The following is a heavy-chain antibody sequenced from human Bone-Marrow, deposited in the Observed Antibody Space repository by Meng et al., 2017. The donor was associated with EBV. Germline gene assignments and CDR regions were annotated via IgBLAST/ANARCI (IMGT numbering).Heavy chain of an antibody. V-gene: IGHV4-61*01. Sequence: QVLLSGLGPRPGKPSETLSLTCVVSCVSVNSGPCPWSWIRTSPGEGLELIGYIYYTGTTIYNPSLNSRVTILLETSKNQFSLRLHSVTTADTAVYYCAKSRSSTPGIVDDWGQGTLVTVSS. J-gene: IGHJ4*02. D-gene: IGHD3-10*01. CDR2: IYYTGTT. CDR3: AKSRSSTPGIVDD. CDR1: CVSVNSGPCP.